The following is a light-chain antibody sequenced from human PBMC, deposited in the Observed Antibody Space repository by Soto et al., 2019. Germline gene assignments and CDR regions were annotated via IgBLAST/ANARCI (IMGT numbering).Light chain of an antibody. CDR2: DAS. Sequence: ETVLTQSPATLSMSPGERANLSCRASQRVSNYLAWYQQKPGQAPRLLIYDASNRATGIPARFSGSRSGRDFTLTISSLEPEDFAVYYCQQRSTWPGTFGQGTKLEIK. V-gene: IGKV3-11*02. CDR3: QQRSTWPGT. CDR1: QRVSNY. J-gene: IGKJ2*01.